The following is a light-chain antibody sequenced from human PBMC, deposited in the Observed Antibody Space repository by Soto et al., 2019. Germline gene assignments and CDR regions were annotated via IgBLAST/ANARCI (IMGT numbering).Light chain of an antibody. CDR3: SSHTTSNTWV. J-gene: IGLJ3*02. CDR2: AVT. CDR1: SSDIGAYDY. Sequence: QSALTQPASVSGFPGQSISMSCTGTSSDIGAYDYVSWHQQYPDKAPKLIIFAVTNRPSGISDRFSASKSGNTASLAISGLQAEDEADYYCSSHTTSNTWVFGAGTKVTVL. V-gene: IGLV2-14*01.